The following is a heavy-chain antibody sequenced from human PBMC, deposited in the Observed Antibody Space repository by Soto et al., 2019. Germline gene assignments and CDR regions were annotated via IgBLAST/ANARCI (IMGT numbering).Heavy chain of an antibody. J-gene: IGHJ5*02. Sequence: QVQLVQSGAEVKKPGASVKVSCKASGYTFTSYGISWVRQAPGQGLEWMGWISAYNGNTNYAQKLQGRVTMTTDTPTRTAYKEHRSVRAEHTAEYYCAGDAGYKWKYGGSWVDPWGQGTLVTVSS. CDR3: AGDAGYKWKYGGSWVDP. V-gene: IGHV1-18*01. CDR2: ISAYNGNT. D-gene: IGHD1-7*01. CDR1: GYTFTSYG.